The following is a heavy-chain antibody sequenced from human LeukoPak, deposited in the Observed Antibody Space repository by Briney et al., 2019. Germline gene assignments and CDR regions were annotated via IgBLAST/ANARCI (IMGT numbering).Heavy chain of an antibody. J-gene: IGHJ4*02. Sequence: GGSLRLSCAASGFTVSSNYMRWVRQAPGKGVEWVSVLYSGGSTYYADSVKRRFTISRDNSKNTLYLQMNSLRAEDTAVYHCSRIATTDPYYFDYWGQGTLVTVSS. CDR1: GFTVSSNY. D-gene: IGHD4-17*01. V-gene: IGHV3-53*01. CDR2: LYSGGST. CDR3: SRIATTDPYYFDY.